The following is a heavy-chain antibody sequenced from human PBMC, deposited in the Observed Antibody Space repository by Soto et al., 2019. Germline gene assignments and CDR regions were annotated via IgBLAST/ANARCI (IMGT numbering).Heavy chain of an antibody. CDR2: ISGSGGST. CDR1: GFTFSSYA. Sequence: GGSLRLSCAASGFTFSSYAMSWVRQAPGKGLEWVSAISGSGGSTYYADSVKGRFTISRDNSKNTLYLQMNSLRAEDTAAYYCAKDRAGYDYYFDYWGQGTLVTVSS. J-gene: IGHJ4*02. CDR3: AKDRAGYDYYFDY. V-gene: IGHV3-23*01. D-gene: IGHD5-12*01.